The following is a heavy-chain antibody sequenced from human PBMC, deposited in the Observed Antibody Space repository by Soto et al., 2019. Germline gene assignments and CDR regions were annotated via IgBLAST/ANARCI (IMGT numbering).Heavy chain of an antibody. CDR2: IYYSGST. Sequence: QVQLQESGPGLVKPSQTLSLTCTVSGGSISSGDYYWSWIRQPPGKGLEWIGYIYYSGSTYYNPSLKSRXXIXVXXSKNQFSLKLSSVTAADTAVYYCARVGRGTGDPDYWGQGTLVTVSS. CDR1: GGSISSGDYY. D-gene: IGHD7-27*01. J-gene: IGHJ4*02. CDR3: ARVGRGTGDPDY. V-gene: IGHV4-30-4*01.